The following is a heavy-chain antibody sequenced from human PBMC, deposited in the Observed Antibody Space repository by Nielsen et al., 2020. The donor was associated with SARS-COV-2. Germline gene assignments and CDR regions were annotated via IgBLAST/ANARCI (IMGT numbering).Heavy chain of an antibody. Sequence: GGSLRLSCAASGFTVSSNYMSWVRQALGKGLEWVSVIYSGGSTYYADSVKGRFTISRDNAKNSLYLQMNSLRAEDTALYYCAKLSSGWDDAFDIWGQGTMVTVSS. V-gene: IGHV3-53*05. CDR3: AKLSSGWDDAFDI. D-gene: IGHD6-19*01. CDR2: IYSGGST. J-gene: IGHJ3*02. CDR1: GFTVSSNY.